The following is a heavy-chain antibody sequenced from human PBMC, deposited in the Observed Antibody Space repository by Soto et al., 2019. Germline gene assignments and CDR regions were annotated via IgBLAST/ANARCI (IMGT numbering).Heavy chain of an antibody. J-gene: IGHJ6*03. CDR1: GFTFSSYS. D-gene: IGHD5-18*01. CDR2: ISSSSSTI. Sequence: GGSLRLSCAASGFTFSSYSMNWVRQAPGKGLEWVSYISSSSSTIYYADSVKGRFTISRDNAKNSLYLQMNSLRAEDTAVYYCARDVDTARGYYYMDVWGKGTTVTVSS. CDR3: ARDVDTARGYYYMDV. V-gene: IGHV3-48*01.